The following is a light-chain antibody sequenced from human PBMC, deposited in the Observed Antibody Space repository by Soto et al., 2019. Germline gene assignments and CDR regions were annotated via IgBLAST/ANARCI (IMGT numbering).Light chain of an antibody. Sequence: QSVLAQPASVSGSPGQSITISCTGTSTDVGANNYVSWYQQHPGKAPKLMIYEVGHRPSGVSNRFSGSKSGNTASLTISGVQPEDEAVYYCSSYTSSSTYVFGTGTKVTVL. V-gene: IGLV2-14*01. CDR3: SSYTSSSTYV. CDR1: STDVGANNY. CDR2: EVG. J-gene: IGLJ1*01.